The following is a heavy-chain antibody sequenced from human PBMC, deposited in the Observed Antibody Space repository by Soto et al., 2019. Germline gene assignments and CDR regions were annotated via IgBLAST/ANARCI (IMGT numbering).Heavy chain of an antibody. V-gene: IGHV3-30*18. CDR3: AKAGGYCSSGTCYANF. D-gene: IGHD2-15*01. Sequence: QVQLVESGGGVVQPGRSLRLSCAASGFTFSDYAIHWVRQAPGKGLEWVAIISYDGNNEYYTDSVKGRFTISRDNSKNXLYLQMNSLRTEDTAVYYCAKAGGYCSSGTCYANFWGQGTLVTVSS. J-gene: IGHJ4*02. CDR1: GFTFSDYA. CDR2: ISYDGNNE.